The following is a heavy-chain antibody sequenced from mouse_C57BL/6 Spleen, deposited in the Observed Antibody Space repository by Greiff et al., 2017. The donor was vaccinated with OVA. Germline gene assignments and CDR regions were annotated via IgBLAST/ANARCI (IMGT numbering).Heavy chain of an antibody. CDR1: GYTFTSYW. V-gene: IGHV1-64*01. Sequence: VQLQQPGAELVKPGASVKLSCKASGYTFTSYWMHWVKQRPGQGLEWIGMIHPNSGSTNYNEKFKSKATLTVDKSSSTAYMQLSSLTSEDSAVYYGARGVVAREYYFDYWGQGTTLTVSS. CDR2: IHPNSGST. CDR3: ARGVVAREYYFDY. J-gene: IGHJ2*01. D-gene: IGHD1-1*01.